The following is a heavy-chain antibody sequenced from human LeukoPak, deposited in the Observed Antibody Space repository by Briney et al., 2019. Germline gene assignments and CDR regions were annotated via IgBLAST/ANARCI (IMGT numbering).Heavy chain of an antibody. CDR2: ISYDGSNK. V-gene: IGHV3-30*03. CDR3: ARSGNSGLLGY. CDR1: GFTFSSHD. Sequence: GGSLRLSCAASGFTFSSHDMNWVRQAPGKGLEWVAVISYDGSNKYYADSVKGRFTISRDNSKNTLYVQMNSLRAEDTAVYYCARSGNSGLLGYWGQGTLVAVSS. D-gene: IGHD2/OR15-2a*01. J-gene: IGHJ4*02.